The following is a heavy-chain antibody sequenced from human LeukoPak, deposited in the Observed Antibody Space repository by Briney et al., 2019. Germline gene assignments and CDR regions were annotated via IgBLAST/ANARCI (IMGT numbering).Heavy chain of an antibody. CDR2: ISSSSYI. D-gene: IGHD3-10*01. CDR3: ARGSGAYYMDV. V-gene: IGHV3-69-1*01. J-gene: IGHJ6*03. CDR1: GFTFSDYY. Sequence: GGSLRLSCAASGFTFSDYYMSWIRQAPGKGLEWVSSISSSSYIYYADSVKGRFTISRDNAKNSLYLQMNSLRAEDTAVYYCARGSGAYYMDVWGKGTTVTVSS.